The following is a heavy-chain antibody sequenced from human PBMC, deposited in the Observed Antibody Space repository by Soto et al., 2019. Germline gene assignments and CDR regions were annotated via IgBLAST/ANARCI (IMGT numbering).Heavy chain of an antibody. CDR1: GYSFTSYW. CDR2: IDPSDSYT. J-gene: IGHJ3*02. V-gene: IGHV5-10-1*01. Sequence: LKISCKGSGYSFTSYWISWVRQMPGKGLEWMGRIDPSDSYTNYSPSFQGHVTISADKSISTAYLQWSSLKASDTAMYYCASAHDFWSGYYGGTDTFDIWGQGTMVTVSS. CDR3: ASAHDFWSGYYGGTDTFDI. D-gene: IGHD3-3*01.